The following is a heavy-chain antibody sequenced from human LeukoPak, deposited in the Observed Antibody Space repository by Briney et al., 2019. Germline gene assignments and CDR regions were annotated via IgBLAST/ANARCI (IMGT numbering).Heavy chain of an antibody. J-gene: IGHJ4*02. D-gene: IGHD2-2*01. Sequence: GASVKVSCKASGGTFSSYAISWVRQAPGQGLEWMGGIIPIFGTANYAQKFQGRVTITADKSTSAAYMELSSLRSEDTAVYYCAARGTSRQYYFDYWGQGTLVTVSS. V-gene: IGHV1-69*06. CDR1: GGTFSSYA. CDR3: AARGTSRQYYFDY. CDR2: IIPIFGTA.